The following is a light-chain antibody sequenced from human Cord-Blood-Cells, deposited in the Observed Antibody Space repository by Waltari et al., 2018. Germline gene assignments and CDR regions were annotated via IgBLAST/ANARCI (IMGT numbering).Light chain of an antibody. V-gene: IGKV4-1*01. CDR3: QQYYSTPPSYT. CDR2: WAS. CDR1: QSVLYSSNNNNY. Sequence: DIVMTQSPDSLAVSLGERATINYKSSQSVLYSSNNNNYLAWYQQKPGQPPKLLIYWASTRESGVPDRFIGSGSGTDFTLTISSLQAEDVAVYYCQQYYSTPPSYTFGQGTKLEIK. J-gene: IGKJ2*01.